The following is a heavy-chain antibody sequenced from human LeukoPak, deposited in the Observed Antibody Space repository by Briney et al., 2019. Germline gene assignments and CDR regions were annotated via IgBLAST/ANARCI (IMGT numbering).Heavy chain of an antibody. D-gene: IGHD4-23*01. CDR1: GFTFSNAW. J-gene: IGHJ4*02. Sequence: GGSLRLSCAASGFTFSNAWMSWVRQAPGKGLEWVGRIKSETDGVTTDYAAPVKGRFTISRDDLKNTLYLQMSSLKTEDTAVYYCLGNSPQFDYWGQGTLVTVSS. CDR3: LGNSPQFDY. V-gene: IGHV3-15*01. CDR2: IKSETDGVTT.